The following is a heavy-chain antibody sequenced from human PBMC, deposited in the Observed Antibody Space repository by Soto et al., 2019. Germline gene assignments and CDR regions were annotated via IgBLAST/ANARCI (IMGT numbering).Heavy chain of an antibody. CDR2: ISAYNGNT. D-gene: IGHD6-13*01. J-gene: IGHJ4*02. Sequence: ASVKVSCKASGYTFTSYGISWVRQAPGQGLEWMGWISAYNGNTNYAQKLQGRVTMTTDTSTSTTYKELRSLRSDDKTVYYCARGAAAGLHFDYWGQGTLVTVSS. V-gene: IGHV1-18*01. CDR3: ARGAAAGLHFDY. CDR1: GYTFTSYG.